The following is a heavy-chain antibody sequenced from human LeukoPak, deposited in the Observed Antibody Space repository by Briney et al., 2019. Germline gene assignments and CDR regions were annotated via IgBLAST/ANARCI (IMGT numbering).Heavy chain of an antibody. V-gene: IGHV4-34*01. J-gene: IGHJ5*02. D-gene: IGHD3-10*01. CDR2: INHSGST. Sequence: SETLSLTCAVYGGSFSGYYWSWIRQPPGKGLEWIGEINHSGSTNYNPPLKSRVTISVDTSKNQFSLKLSSVTAADTAVYYCARDRRITMVRGVIKWFDPWGQGTLVTVSS. CDR1: GGSFSGYY. CDR3: ARDRRITMVRGVIKWFDP.